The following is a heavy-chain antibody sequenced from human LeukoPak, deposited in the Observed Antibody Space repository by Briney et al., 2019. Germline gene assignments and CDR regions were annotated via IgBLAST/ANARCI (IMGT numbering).Heavy chain of an antibody. Sequence: SETLSPTCAVYGGSFSGYYWSWIRQPPGKGLEWIGEINHSGSTNYNPSLKSRVTISVDTSKNQFSLKLSSVTAADTAVYYCARSLVAGYFDYWGQGTLVTVSS. J-gene: IGHJ4*02. CDR1: GGSFSGYY. D-gene: IGHD6-19*01. CDR3: ARSLVAGYFDY. CDR2: INHSGST. V-gene: IGHV4-34*01.